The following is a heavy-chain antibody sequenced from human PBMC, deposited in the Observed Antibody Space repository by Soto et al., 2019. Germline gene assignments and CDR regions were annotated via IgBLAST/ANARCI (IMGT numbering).Heavy chain of an antibody. D-gene: IGHD7-27*01. Sequence: ASVKVSCKASGYTFTSYAMHWVRQAPGQRLEWMGWINAGNGNTKYSQKFQGRVTITRDTSASTAYMELSSLRSEDTAVYYCARDPGWGSFGYYYYMDVWGKGTTVTVSS. J-gene: IGHJ6*03. V-gene: IGHV1-3*01. CDR2: INAGNGNT. CDR3: ARDPGWGSFGYYYYMDV. CDR1: GYTFTSYA.